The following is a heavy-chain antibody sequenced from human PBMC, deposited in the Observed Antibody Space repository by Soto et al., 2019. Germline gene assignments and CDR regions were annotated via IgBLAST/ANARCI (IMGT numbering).Heavy chain of an antibody. J-gene: IGHJ4*02. Sequence: EVQLVESGGGLVQPGGSLRLSCAASGFTFSGYSLNWVRQAPGKGLEWVSYISGTSSTIYYADSVEGRFTISRDNAKKSLCLQMNSLRAEDTAVYYCARDRAEDYWGQGTLVTVSS. CDR1: GFTFSGYS. CDR3: ARDRAEDY. CDR2: ISGTSSTI. V-gene: IGHV3-48*01.